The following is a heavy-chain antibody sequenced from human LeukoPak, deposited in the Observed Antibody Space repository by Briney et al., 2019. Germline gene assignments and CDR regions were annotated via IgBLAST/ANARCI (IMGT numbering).Heavy chain of an antibody. Sequence: SETLSLTCTVSGVSISSYYWSWIRQPPGKGLEWIGYIYYSGSTNYNPSLKSRVTISVDTSKNQFSLKLSSVTAADTAVYYCARDSPRGYGMDVWGQGTMVTVSS. CDR1: GVSISSYY. CDR3: ARDSPRGYGMDV. CDR2: IYYSGST. J-gene: IGHJ6*02. V-gene: IGHV4-59*01.